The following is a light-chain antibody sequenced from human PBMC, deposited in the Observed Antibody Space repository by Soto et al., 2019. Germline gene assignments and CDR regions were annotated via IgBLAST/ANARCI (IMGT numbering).Light chain of an antibody. CDR1: SSNIGSNS. CDR3: AAWDGSLSGWV. V-gene: IGLV1-47*01. CDR2: RNN. J-gene: IGLJ3*02. Sequence: QLVLTQPPSASGTPGQRVTISCSGSSSNIGSNSVYWFQQLPGTAPKLLIHRNNQRPSGVPDRFSGSKSGTSXSLAISGLRSEDESDYYCAAWDGSLSGWVFGGGTKLTVL.